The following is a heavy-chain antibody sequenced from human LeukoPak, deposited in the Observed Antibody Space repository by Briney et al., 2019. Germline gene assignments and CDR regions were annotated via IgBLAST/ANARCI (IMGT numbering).Heavy chain of an antibody. Sequence: SETLSLTCTVSGGSISSSSYYWGWIRQPPGKGLEWIGSIYYSGSTYYNPSLKSRVTISVDTSKNQFSLKLSSVTAADTAVYYCARDFWSGYYRPNWFDPWGQGTLVTVSS. J-gene: IGHJ5*02. V-gene: IGHV4-39*01. CDR2: IYYSGST. CDR3: ARDFWSGYYRPNWFDP. D-gene: IGHD3-3*01. CDR1: GGSISSSSYY.